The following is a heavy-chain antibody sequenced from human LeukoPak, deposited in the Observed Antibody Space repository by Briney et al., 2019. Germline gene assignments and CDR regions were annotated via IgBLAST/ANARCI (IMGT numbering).Heavy chain of an antibody. V-gene: IGHV4-39*07. CDR1: GGSISSSSYY. J-gene: IGHJ5*02. CDR2: IYYSGST. CDR3: AREKLWFDP. Sequence: SETLSLTCTVSGGSISSSSYYWGWIRQPPGKGLEWIGSIYYSGSTYYNPSLKSRVIISVDTSKNQFSLKLSSVTAADTAVYYCAREKLWFDPWGQGTLVTVSS.